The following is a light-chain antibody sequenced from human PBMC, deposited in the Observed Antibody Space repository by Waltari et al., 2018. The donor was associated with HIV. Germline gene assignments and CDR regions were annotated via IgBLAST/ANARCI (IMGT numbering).Light chain of an antibody. Sequence: DIVMAQSPDPLAVSVGARATINCKSRPSVLSRSNNKNYLAWYRQKPGQPPKLLISWASTRESGVPDRFSGSVSGTDFTLTISSLQAEDVAVYFCQQYYSSPWTFGLGTKVEIK. J-gene: IGKJ1*01. V-gene: IGKV4-1*01. CDR3: QQYYSSPWT. CDR2: WAS. CDR1: PSVLSRSNNKNY.